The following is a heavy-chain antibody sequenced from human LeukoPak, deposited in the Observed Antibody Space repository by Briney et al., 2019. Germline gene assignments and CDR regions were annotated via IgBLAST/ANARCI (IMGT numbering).Heavy chain of an antibody. CDR3: VRGISVTTTDDFDY. Sequence: GGSLRLSCAVSGFTFSSYSMNWVRQAPGKGLEWVSSISRSSDYTFYVDSVKGRFTISRDNAENSLYLQMNSVRAEDTAVYYCVRGISVTTTDDFDYWGQGTLVTVSS. J-gene: IGHJ4*02. CDR1: GFTFSSYS. D-gene: IGHD4-17*01. V-gene: IGHV3-21*01. CDR2: ISRSSDYT.